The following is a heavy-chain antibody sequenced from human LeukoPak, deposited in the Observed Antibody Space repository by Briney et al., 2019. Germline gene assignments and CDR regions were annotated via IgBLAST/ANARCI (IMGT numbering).Heavy chain of an antibody. CDR2: IKQDGSEK. CDR3: ARDRYYYGSGEGYFDY. CDR1: GFTFSSYW. Sequence: GGSLRLSCAASGFTFSSYWMSWVRQAPGKGLEWVANIKQDGSEKYYVDSVKGRFTISRDNAKNSLYLQMNSLRAEDTAVYYCARDRYYYGSGEGYFDYWGQGTLVTVSS. D-gene: IGHD3-10*01. J-gene: IGHJ4*02. V-gene: IGHV3-7*01.